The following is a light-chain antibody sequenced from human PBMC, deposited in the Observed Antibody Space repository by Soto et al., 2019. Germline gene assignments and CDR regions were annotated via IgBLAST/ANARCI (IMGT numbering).Light chain of an antibody. V-gene: IGLV2-23*01. J-gene: IGLJ2*01. CDR1: SSDVGSYNL. CDR2: EGT. CDR3: SSYAASGTFL. Sequence: QSVLTQPASVSGSPGQSITISCTGTSSDVGSYNLVSWYQHHPGKAPKLMIYEGTKRPSGVSNRFSGSKSGNTASLTISGLQTADEADYYCSSYAASGTFLFGGGTQLTVL.